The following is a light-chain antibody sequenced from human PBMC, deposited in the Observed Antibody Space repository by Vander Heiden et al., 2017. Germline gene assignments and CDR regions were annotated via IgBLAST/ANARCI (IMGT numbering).Light chain of an antibody. CDR2: EVK. V-gene: IGLV2-23*02. Sequence: QSALTQPASVSGSPGPSITISCTGSSSDVGNYNLVSWYQQYPGKAPKLLIYEVKTRPSGISGRFSGSKSGNTASLTISGLLAEDEADYYCCSYAGSSGYAFGTGTKVTVL. J-gene: IGLJ1*01. CDR1: SSDVGNYNL. CDR3: CSYAGSSGYA.